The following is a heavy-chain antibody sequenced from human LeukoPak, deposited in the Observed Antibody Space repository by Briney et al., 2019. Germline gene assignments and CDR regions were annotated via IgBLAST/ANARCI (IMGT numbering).Heavy chain of an antibody. CDR3: ARERRTTRRFDY. D-gene: IGHD4-17*01. CDR1: EFTFSGYS. Sequence: PGGSLRLSCAASEFTFSGYSMNWVRQAPGKGLEWVSYITNSGNSKSYADSVKGRFTVSRDNTKNSLYLQMNGLRAEDTAVYYCARERRTTRRFDYWGQGTLVTVSS. V-gene: IGHV3-48*01. J-gene: IGHJ4*02. CDR2: ITNSGNSK.